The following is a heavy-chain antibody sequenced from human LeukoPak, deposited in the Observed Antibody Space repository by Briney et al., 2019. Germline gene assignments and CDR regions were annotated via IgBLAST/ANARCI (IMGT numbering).Heavy chain of an antibody. CDR1: GFTFSGYG. CDR3: ARDIYVDDVRYDAFDI. CDR2: ISSSGSTI. J-gene: IGHJ3*02. D-gene: IGHD4-17*01. V-gene: IGHV3-48*03. Sequence: SGGSLRLSCAASGFTFSGYGMNWVRQAPGKGLEWVSYISSSGSTIYYADSMKGRFTISRDNAKNSLYLQMNSLRAEDTAVYYCARDIYVDDVRYDAFDIWGQGTMVTVSS.